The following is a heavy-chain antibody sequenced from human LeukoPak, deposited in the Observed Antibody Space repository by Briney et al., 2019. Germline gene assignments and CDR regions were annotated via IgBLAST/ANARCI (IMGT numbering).Heavy chain of an antibody. CDR2: INSDGSST. J-gene: IGHJ5*02. Sequence: PGGSLRLSCAASGFTFSSYWRHGVRQAPGKGLVWVSRINSDGSSTSYAGCVRGRFTISRDNAKNTLYLQMNSLRAEDTAVYYCARPLVRGALSWFDPWGQGTLVTVSS. D-gene: IGHD3-10*01. CDR3: ARPLVRGALSWFDP. CDR1: GFTFSSYW. V-gene: IGHV3-74*01.